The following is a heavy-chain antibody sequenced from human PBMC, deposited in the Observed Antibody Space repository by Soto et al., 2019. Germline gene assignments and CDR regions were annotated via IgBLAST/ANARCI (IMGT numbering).Heavy chain of an antibody. CDR1: GFTFSSYG. CDR2: ISYDGSNQ. Sequence: QVQLVESGGGGVQPGRSLRLSCAASGFTFSSYGMHWVRQAPGKGLEWVAVISYDGSNQYYADSVKGRFTISRDNSKNTLYLQMNSLRAEDTAVYYCAKGPDLEWPTFAYWGQGTLVTVSS. V-gene: IGHV3-30*18. D-gene: IGHD3-3*01. J-gene: IGHJ4*02. CDR3: AKGPDLEWPTFAY.